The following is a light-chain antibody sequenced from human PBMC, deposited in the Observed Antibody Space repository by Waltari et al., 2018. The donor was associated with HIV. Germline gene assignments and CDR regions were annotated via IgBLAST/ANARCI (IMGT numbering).Light chain of an antibody. J-gene: IGLJ2*01. V-gene: IGLV1-40*01. CDR1: NSNIGAGFD. CDR3: QSYDNRLSGSVV. Sequence: QSALTQPPSVSGAPGPSVTISCSGSNSNIGAGFDVHWYQQLPGTAPRLLIYDNNNRPSGVPDRFSGSKSGTSASLAITGLQSEDEADYYCQSYDNRLSGSVVFGGGTKVTV. CDR2: DNN.